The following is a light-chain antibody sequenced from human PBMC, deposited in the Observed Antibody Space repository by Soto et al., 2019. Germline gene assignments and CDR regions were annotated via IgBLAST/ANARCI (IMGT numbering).Light chain of an antibody. CDR1: HNVRID. Sequence: DIQMTQSPSTLSASVGDRVTITCRASHNVRIDLAWYQQNPGKAPKLLIYQTSTLQSGVPTRFSGSGSETEFTLAINSRQAEDFATYCCQQYYIYPPAFGLGTKLDIK. CDR2: QTS. CDR3: QQYYIYPPA. J-gene: IGKJ3*01. V-gene: IGKV1-5*03.